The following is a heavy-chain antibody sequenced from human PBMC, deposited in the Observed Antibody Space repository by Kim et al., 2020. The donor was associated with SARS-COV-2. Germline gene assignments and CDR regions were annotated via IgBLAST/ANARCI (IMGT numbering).Heavy chain of an antibody. J-gene: IGHJ4*02. CDR3: ARERGYYCSGGSCYFDY. D-gene: IGHD2-15*01. Sequence: LKSRVTMSVDPSKNQFSLKLSSVTAADTAVYYCARERGYYCSGGSCYFDYWGQGTLVTVSS. V-gene: IGHV4-4*06.